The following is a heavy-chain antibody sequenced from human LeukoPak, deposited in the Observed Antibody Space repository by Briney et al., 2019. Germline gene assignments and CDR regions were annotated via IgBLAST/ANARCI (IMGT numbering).Heavy chain of an antibody. J-gene: IGHJ4*02. V-gene: IGHV4-59*01. CDR3: ARGNYDSSGYYPYYFDY. CDR1: GGSISSYY. CDR2: IYYTRST. D-gene: IGHD3-22*01. Sequence: PSETLSLTCTVSGGSISSYYWSWIRQPPGKGLEWIGYIYYTRSTHYNPSLKSRVTISVDTSKNQFSLKLSSVTAADTAVYYCARGNYDSSGYYPYYFDYWGQGTLVTVSS.